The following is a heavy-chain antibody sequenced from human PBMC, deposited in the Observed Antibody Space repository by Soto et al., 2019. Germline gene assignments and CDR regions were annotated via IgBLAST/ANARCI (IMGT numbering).Heavy chain of an antibody. Sequence: NPSETLSLTWDVSRYSINNNNWWSFVRQPPGGGLEWIGELHHGGSTSYNPSLESRATFSVDISKNQFFLKLSSVTAADTAVYYCTKNSAYALDYWGQGTLVTVSS. CDR1: RYSINNNNW. CDR2: LHHGGST. J-gene: IGHJ4*02. D-gene: IGHD5-12*01. V-gene: IGHV4-4*02. CDR3: TKNSAYALDY.